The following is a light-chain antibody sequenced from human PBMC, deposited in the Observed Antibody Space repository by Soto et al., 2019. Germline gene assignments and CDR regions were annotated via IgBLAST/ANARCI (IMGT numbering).Light chain of an antibody. V-gene: IGKV3-20*01. CDR1: QSVNSSY. Sequence: EILLTQSPAIVSLSPGERATLSCRASQSVNSSYLAWYQHKPGQAPRLLISGASTGATGIPDRFSGSGSGTDFTLTISRLEPEDFAVYYCQQYGSLSWTFGQGTKVDIK. J-gene: IGKJ1*01. CDR2: GAS. CDR3: QQYGSLSWT.